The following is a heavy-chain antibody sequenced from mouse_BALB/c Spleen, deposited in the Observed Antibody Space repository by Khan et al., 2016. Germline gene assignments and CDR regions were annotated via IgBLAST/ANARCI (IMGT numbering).Heavy chain of an antibody. CDR3: ARLHYYGWFAY. CDR2: INPDSSTI. V-gene: IGHV4-1*02. D-gene: IGHD1-2*01. J-gene: IGHJ3*01. CDR1: GFDSSRYW. Sequence: EVKLLESGGGLVQPGGSLKLSCAASGFDSSRYWMSWVRQAPGKGLEWIGEINPDSSTINYTPSLKDKFIISRDNAKNTLYLQMSKVRSEDTALYYCARLHYYGWFAYWGQGTLVTVSA.